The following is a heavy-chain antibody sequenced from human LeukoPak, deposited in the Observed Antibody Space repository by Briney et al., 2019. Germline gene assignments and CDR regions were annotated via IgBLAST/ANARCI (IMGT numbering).Heavy chain of an antibody. CDR2: IKQDGSEK. V-gene: IGHV3-7*01. CDR1: EFTFSGYW. CDR3: ARGHYDVLAASYKWTPDY. Sequence: GGSLRLSCAASEFTFSGYWMNWVRQAPGKGLEWVANIKQDGSEKHYVDSVKGRFTTSRDNAKNSLSLQLNSLRVEDTAVYYCARGHYDVLAASYKWTPDYWGQGTLVTVSS. D-gene: IGHD3-9*01. J-gene: IGHJ4*02.